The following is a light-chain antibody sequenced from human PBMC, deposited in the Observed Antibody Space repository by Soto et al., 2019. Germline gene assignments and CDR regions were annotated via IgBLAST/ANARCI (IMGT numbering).Light chain of an antibody. J-gene: IGKJ1*01. V-gene: IGKV3-20*01. Sequence: EIVLAQSPGTLSLSPGDRATLSCRASQSFNSRYLAWFQQRPGQAPRLLIYATASRAADIPDRFIGSGSGTDFALTINRLESGDFAVYYCQQYGSAPWTFGQGTKVEIK. CDR1: QSFNSRY. CDR3: QQYGSAPWT. CDR2: ATA.